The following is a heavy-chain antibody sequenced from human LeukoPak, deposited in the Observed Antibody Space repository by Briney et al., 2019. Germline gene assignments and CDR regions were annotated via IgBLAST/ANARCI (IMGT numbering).Heavy chain of an antibody. CDR2: IYSGGST. D-gene: IGHD3-16*01. CDR3: AKDRGVMITFGGVNP. CDR1: GFTVSSNY. V-gene: IGHV3-53*01. J-gene: IGHJ5*02. Sequence: GGSLRLSCAASGFTVSSNYMSWVRQAPGKGLEWVSVIYSGGSTYYADSVKGRFTISRDNSKNTLYLQMNSLRAEDTAVYYCAKDRGVMITFGGVNPWGQGTLVTVSS.